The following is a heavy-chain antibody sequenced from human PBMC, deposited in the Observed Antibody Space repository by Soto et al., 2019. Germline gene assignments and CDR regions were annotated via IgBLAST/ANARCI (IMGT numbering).Heavy chain of an antibody. V-gene: IGHV1-69*12. CDR3: ARGDATKIVVTTYYGMDV. Sequence: QVQLVQSGAEVKKPGSSVKVSCKASGGSLSNYGISWVRQAPGQGLEWRGGIIPVFGTANYAQKFQGRVTIRADESTSIVYMDVTSLRSEDTAVYYCARGDATKIVVTTYYGMDVWGQGTTVTVSS. CDR2: IIPVFGTA. D-gene: IGHD4-17*01. CDR1: GGSLSNYG. J-gene: IGHJ6*02.